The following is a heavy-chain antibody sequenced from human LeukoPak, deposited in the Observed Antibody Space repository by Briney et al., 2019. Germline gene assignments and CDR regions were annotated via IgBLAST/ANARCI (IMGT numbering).Heavy chain of an antibody. D-gene: IGHD1-1*01. V-gene: IGHV3-21*01. CDR1: GFTLSSYS. J-gene: IGHJ4*02. Sequence: GGSLRLSCAVSGFTLSSYSMYWVRRAPGKGLEWVSSIDSSSDYRYYADSVKGRFTISRDNAKNSLYLQMNSLRAEDTAVYYCATVPRYALCYWGQGTLVTVSS. CDR3: ATVPRYALCY. CDR2: IDSSSDYR.